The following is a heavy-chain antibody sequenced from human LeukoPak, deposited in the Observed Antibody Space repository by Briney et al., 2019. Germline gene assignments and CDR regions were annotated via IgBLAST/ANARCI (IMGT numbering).Heavy chain of an antibody. J-gene: IGHJ4*02. D-gene: IGHD2-2*01. CDR3: ACIVVVPAANPLVDY. Sequence: SETLSLTCTVSGGSISSGSYYWSWIRQPAGKGLEWIGRIYTSGSTNYNPSLKSRVTISVDTSKNQFSLKLNSVTAADTAVYYCACIVVVPAANPLVDYWGQGTLVTVSS. CDR2: IYTSGST. V-gene: IGHV4-61*02. CDR1: GGSISSGSYY.